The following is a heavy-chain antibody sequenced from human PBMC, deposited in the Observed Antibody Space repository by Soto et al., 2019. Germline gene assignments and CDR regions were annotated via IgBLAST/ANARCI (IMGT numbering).Heavy chain of an antibody. V-gene: IGHV3-23*01. J-gene: IGHJ4*02. D-gene: IGHD2-21*02. CDR2: ISGGGGST. CDR3: ARVRDGVCDH. Sequence: VQLLESGGGLVQPGGSLRLSCAASGFTFSNHAMRWVRLAPGKGLEWVSSISGGGGSTYYADSVKGRFSVSRDNSKNTLYLQMNSLRVDDTAVYHCARVRDGVCDHWGQGTLVTVSS. CDR1: GFTFSNHA.